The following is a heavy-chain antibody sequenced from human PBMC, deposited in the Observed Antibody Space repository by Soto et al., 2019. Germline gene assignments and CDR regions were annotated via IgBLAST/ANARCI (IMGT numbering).Heavy chain of an antibody. D-gene: IGHD3-3*01. CDR2: IYSGGST. J-gene: IGHJ4*02. V-gene: IGHV3-66*04. CDR1: GFTVSSNY. Sequence: EVQLVESGGGLVQPGGSLRLSCAASGFTVSSNYMSWVRQAPGKGLEWVSVIYSGGSTYYADSVKGRFTISRDNSKNTLYLQMNSLRAEDTAVYYCARLITIFGVGPSDYWGQGTLVTVSS. CDR3: ARLITIFGVGPSDY.